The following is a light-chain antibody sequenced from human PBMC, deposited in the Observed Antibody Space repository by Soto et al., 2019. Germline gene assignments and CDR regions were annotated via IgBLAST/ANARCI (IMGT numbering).Light chain of an antibody. CDR3: QQYYSIPWT. J-gene: IGKJ1*01. CDR1: QSVLYNSNNDRY. Sequence: DIVMTQTPDSLAVSLGERATINCKSSQSVLYNSNNDRYLTWYQQKPGQSPRVLIYWASTRESGVPDRFSGSGSGTDFTLTISSLQAEDVAVYYGQQYYSIPWTFGQGTKVEIK. CDR2: WAS. V-gene: IGKV4-1*01.